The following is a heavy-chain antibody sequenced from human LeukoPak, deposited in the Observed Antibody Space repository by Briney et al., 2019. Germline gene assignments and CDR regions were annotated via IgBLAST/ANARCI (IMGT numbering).Heavy chain of an antibody. V-gene: IGHV1-18*01. D-gene: IGHD6-19*01. J-gene: IGHJ5*01. CDR3: ARDGAVPGSHNWFDS. CDR1: GYTFTSYG. CDR2: ISAYNGNT. Sequence: GASVKVSCKASGYTFTSYGISWVRQAPGQGLEWMGWISAYNGNTNYAQKPQGRVTMTTDTSTSTAYMELRSLRSDDTAVYYCARDGAVPGSHNWFDSWGQGTLVTVSS.